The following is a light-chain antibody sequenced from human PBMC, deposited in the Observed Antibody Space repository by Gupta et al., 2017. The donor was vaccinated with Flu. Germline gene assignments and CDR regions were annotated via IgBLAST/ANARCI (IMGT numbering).Light chain of an antibody. J-gene: IGLJ3*02. CDR1: AWTKKY. CDR3: QAADSSGTWV. V-gene: IGLV3-25*03. CDR2: KDN. Sequence: GKTARITCSGDAWTKKYGYWFQQKAGQAPVLVIYKDNERPAGIPGRFSGSSSGTIVTVTISGGQAEDEADYYCQAADSSGTWVFGGGTKLTVL.